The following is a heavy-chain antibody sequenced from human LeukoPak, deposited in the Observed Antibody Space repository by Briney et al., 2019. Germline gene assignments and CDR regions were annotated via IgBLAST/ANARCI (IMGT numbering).Heavy chain of an antibody. V-gene: IGHV3-30-3*01. CDR1: GFTLSSYA. CDR3: ARGYDYVWGSYRYFTNAFDI. Sequence: GGSLRLSCAVSGFTLSSYAMHWVREAPGKGLEWVAVISYDGSNKYYADSVKGRFTISRDNSKNTLYLQMNSLRAEDTAVYYCARGYDYVWGSYRYFTNAFDIWGQGTMVTVSS. CDR2: ISYDGSNK. D-gene: IGHD3-16*02. J-gene: IGHJ3*02.